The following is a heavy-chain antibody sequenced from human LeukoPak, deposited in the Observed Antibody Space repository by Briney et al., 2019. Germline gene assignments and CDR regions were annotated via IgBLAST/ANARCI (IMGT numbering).Heavy chain of an antibody. Sequence: SETLSLTCTVSGGSISSYYWSWIRQPAGKGLEWIGRIYTSGSTNYNPSLKSRVTMSVDTSKNQFPLKLSSVTAADTAVYYCARDELYCSSTSCYEVFDPWGQGTLVTVSS. CDR3: ARDELYCSSTSCYEVFDP. CDR1: GGSISSYY. V-gene: IGHV4-4*07. CDR2: IYTSGST. D-gene: IGHD2-2*01. J-gene: IGHJ5*02.